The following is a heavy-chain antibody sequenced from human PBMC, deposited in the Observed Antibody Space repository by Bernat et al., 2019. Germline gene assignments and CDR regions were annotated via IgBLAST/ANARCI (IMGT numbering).Heavy chain of an antibody. Sequence: EVQLVESGGGLVQPGRSLRLSCTASGFTFGDYAMSWVRQAPGKGLEWVGFIRSKAYGGTTEYAASVKGRFTISRDDSKSIAYLQMNSLKTEDTAVYYCARVLGEKSDAFDIWGQGTMVTVSS. D-gene: IGHD2-8*02. J-gene: IGHJ3*02. CDR1: GFTFGDYA. CDR2: IRSKAYGGTT. V-gene: IGHV3-49*04. CDR3: ARVLGEKSDAFDI.